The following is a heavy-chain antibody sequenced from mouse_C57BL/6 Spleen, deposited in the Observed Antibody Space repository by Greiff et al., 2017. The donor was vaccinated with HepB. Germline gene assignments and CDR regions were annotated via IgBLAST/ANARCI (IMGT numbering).Heavy chain of an antibody. CDR2: IYPGDGDT. D-gene: IGHD1-1*01. V-gene: IGHV1-82*01. Sequence: VQLQQSGPELVKPGASVKISCKASGYAFSSSWMNWVKQRPGKGLEWIGRIYPGDGDTNYNGKFKGKATLTADKSSSTAYMQLSSRTSEDSAVYFCARHGSSLLLSMDYWGQGTSVTVSS. CDR1: GYAFSSSW. J-gene: IGHJ4*01. CDR3: ARHGSSLLLSMDY.